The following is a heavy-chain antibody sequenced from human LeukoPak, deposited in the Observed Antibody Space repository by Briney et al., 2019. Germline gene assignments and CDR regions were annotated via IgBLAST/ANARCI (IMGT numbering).Heavy chain of an antibody. D-gene: IGHD5-18*01. CDR1: GYTFTSYA. J-gene: IGHJ4*02. CDR2: INAGNGNT. V-gene: IGHV1-3*01. Sequence: ASVKVSCKASGYTFTSYAMHWVRQAPGQRLEWMGWINAGNGNTKYSQKFQGRVTITRDTSASTACMELSSLRSEDTAVYYCARDGKRGYSYGYPDYWGQGTLVTVSS. CDR3: ARDGKRGYSYGYPDY.